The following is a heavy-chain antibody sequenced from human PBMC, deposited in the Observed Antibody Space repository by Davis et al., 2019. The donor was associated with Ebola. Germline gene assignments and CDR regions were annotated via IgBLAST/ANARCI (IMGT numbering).Heavy chain of an antibody. Sequence: GESLKISCAASEFTFTTYVMHWVRQAPGKGLEWVAVISYDGDNSYYADSVKGRFTISRENSKNTLYLQMNSLRTEDTAVYYCTRVIDGDYDGNWGQGTLVTVSS. J-gene: IGHJ4*02. V-gene: IGHV3-30-3*01. CDR1: EFTFTTYV. CDR3: TRVIDGDYDGN. D-gene: IGHD4-17*01. CDR2: ISYDGDNS.